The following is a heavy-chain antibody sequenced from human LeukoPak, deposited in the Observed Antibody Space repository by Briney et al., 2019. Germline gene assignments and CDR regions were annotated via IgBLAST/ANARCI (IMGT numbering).Heavy chain of an antibody. CDR2: IYYNGGT. V-gene: IGHV4-39*01. J-gene: IGHJ4*02. D-gene: IGHD6-13*01. Sequence: SETLSLTCTVSGGSIISSSHYWAWIRQPPGKGLEWIGSIYYNGGTFYSPSLKSRDSISVDTSKNQFSLKLSSVTAADTSVYFCAREEASAADYWGQGTLVTVSS. CDR1: GGSIISSSHY. CDR3: AREEASAADY.